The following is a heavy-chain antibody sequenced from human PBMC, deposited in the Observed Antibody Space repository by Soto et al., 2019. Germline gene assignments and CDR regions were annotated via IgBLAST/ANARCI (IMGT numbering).Heavy chain of an antibody. Sequence: QPGGSLRLSCAASGFTFNTYAMAWVRQAPGKGLEWVSVISGSSASIYYADSVKGRFSISRDYSKNTVYLQMHSLRPEDTAVYYCAKDQVEFCSSTSCFGAFDYWGRGTPVTVSS. V-gene: IGHV3-23*01. CDR2: ISGSSASI. J-gene: IGHJ4*01. CDR3: AKDQVEFCSSTSCFGAFDY. CDR1: GFTFNTYA. D-gene: IGHD2-2*01.